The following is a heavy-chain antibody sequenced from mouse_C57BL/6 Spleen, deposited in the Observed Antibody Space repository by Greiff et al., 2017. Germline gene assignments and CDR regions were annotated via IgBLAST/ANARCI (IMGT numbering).Heavy chain of an antibody. Sequence: QVQLQQPGAELVRPGTSVKLSCKASGYTFTSYWMHWVKQRPGQGLEWIGVIDPSDSYTNYNQKFKGKATLTVDTSSSTAYMQLSSLTSEDSAVYYSASITTVDYWGQGTTLTVSS. CDR1: GYTFTSYW. D-gene: IGHD1-1*01. CDR3: ASITTVDY. V-gene: IGHV1-59*01. J-gene: IGHJ2*01. CDR2: IDPSDSYT.